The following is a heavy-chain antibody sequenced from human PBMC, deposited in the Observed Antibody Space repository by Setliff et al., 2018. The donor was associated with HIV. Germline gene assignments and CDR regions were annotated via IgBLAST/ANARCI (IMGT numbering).Heavy chain of an antibody. CDR2: IYYSGST. Sequence: SETLSLTCTVPGGSISSSSYYWGWIRQPPGKGLEWIGSIYYSGSTYYNPSLKSRITITVDRSKDLFSLKLISVTAADQGVYYCARVPVAGANWFDPWGLGTLVTVSS. CDR3: ARVPVAGANWFDP. V-gene: IGHV4-39*01. D-gene: IGHD2-21*01. CDR1: GGSISSSSYY. J-gene: IGHJ5*02.